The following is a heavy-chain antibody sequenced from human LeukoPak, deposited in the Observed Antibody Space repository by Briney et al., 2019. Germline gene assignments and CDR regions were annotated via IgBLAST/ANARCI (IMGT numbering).Heavy chain of an antibody. Sequence: SETLSLTCIVSGGSITNYYWSWFRQPPGKGLEWIGYIYQTGATSYNPSLKSRVTMSMDTSKNQFSLKMSSVTAADTAVYYCAGHHPRNTVDFWGQGTLVTVSS. CDR1: GGSITNYY. V-gene: IGHV4-59*08. D-gene: IGHD2/OR15-2a*01. CDR3: AGHHPRNTVDF. CDR2: IYQTGAT. J-gene: IGHJ4*02.